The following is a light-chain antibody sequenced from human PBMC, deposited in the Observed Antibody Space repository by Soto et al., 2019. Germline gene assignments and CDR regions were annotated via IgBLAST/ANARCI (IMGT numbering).Light chain of an antibody. CDR3: CSYAGSRDV. V-gene: IGLV2-23*02. CDR2: EVS. Sequence: QSVLTQPASVSGSPGQSITISCTGTSSDVGSYNLVSWYQQHPGKAPKLMIYEVSKRPSGVSNRFSGSKSGNTASLTISGLHAEDEADYYCCSYAGSRDVFGTVTKVPVL. J-gene: IGLJ1*01. CDR1: SSDVGSYNL.